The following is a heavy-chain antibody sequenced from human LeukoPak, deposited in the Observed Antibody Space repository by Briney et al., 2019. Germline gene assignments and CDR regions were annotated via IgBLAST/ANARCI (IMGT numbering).Heavy chain of an antibody. CDR3: ARYYDFWSGLVANWLDP. Sequence: PSETLSLTCTVSGGSISSGDYYWSWIRQPPGKGLEWIGYIYYSGSTYYNTSLKSRVTISVDTSKNQFSLKLSSVTAADTAVYYCARYYDFWSGLVANWLDPWGQGTLVTVSS. CDR1: GGSISSGDYY. CDR2: IYYSGST. J-gene: IGHJ5*02. V-gene: IGHV4-30-4*08. D-gene: IGHD3-3*01.